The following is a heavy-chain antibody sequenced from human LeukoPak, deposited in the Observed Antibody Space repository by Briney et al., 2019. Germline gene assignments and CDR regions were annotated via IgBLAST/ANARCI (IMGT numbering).Heavy chain of an antibody. CDR3: ARSLTGTTYYFDY. CDR1: GYTFTSYG. CDR2: ISAYNGNT. Sequence: ASVKVSCKASGYTFTSYGISWVRQAPGQGLEWMGWISAYNGNTNYAQKLQGRVTMTRDTSTSTVYMELSSLRSEDTAVYYCARSLTGTTYYFDYWGQGTLVTVSS. D-gene: IGHD1-20*01. V-gene: IGHV1-18*01. J-gene: IGHJ4*02.